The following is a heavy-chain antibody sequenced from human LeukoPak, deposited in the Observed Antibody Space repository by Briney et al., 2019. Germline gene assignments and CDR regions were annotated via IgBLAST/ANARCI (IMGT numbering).Heavy chain of an antibody. J-gene: IGHJ4*02. Sequence: ASVKVSCKASGYSFTTYGVSWVRQAPGQGLEWMGWVSAYNGDTNYAQKLQGRVTMTTDTSTSTAYMELRSLRSEDTAVYYCARSPSWGYWGQGTLVTVSS. D-gene: IGHD6-13*01. CDR3: ARSPSWGY. V-gene: IGHV1-18*01. CDR2: VSAYNGDT. CDR1: GYSFTTYG.